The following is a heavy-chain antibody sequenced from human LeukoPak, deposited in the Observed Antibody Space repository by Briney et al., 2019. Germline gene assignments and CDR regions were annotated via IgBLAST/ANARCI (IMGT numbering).Heavy chain of an antibody. Sequence: GGSLRLSCAASGFTFSSYSMNWVRQAPGKGLEWVSYISSSSSTIYYADSVKGRFTISRDNAKNSLYLQMNSLRAEDTAVYYCARVTPNYYDSSGYSFDYWGQRTLVTVSS. V-gene: IGHV3-48*01. CDR2: ISSSSSTI. J-gene: IGHJ4*02. CDR1: GFTFSSYS. D-gene: IGHD3-22*01. CDR3: ARVTPNYYDSSGYSFDY.